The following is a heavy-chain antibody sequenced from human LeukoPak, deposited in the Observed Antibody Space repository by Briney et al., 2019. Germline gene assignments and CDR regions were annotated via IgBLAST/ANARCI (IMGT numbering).Heavy chain of an antibody. V-gene: IGHV1-18*01. CDR2: ISPYNGNT. J-gene: IGHJ4*02. CDR3: AREGLVGGDFPDY. CDR1: GYTFTSYG. D-gene: IGHD2-21*02. Sequence: ASVKVSCKASGYTFTSYGISWVRQAPGQGLEWMGWISPYNGNTTYAQKLQGRVSMTTDISTSTAYMELRSLRSDDTAIYYCAREGLVGGDFPDYWGQGTLVTVSS.